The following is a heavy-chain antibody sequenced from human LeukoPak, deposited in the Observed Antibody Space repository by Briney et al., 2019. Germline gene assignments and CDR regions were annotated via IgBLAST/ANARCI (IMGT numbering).Heavy chain of an antibody. CDR1: GGSISSSSYY. J-gene: IGHJ5*02. CDR3: ARQKVVVVVAATGLRNNWFDP. D-gene: IGHD2-15*01. CDR2: IYYSGST. Sequence: MSSETLSLTCTVSGGSISSSSYYWGWIRQPPGKGLEWIGSIYYSGSTDYNPSLKSRVTISVDTSKNQFSLKLSSVTAADTAVYYCARQKVVVVVAATGLRNNWFDPWGQGTLVTVSS. V-gene: IGHV4-39*01.